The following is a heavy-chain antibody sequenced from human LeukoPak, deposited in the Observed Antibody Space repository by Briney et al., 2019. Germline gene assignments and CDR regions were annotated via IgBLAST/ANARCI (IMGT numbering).Heavy chain of an antibody. CDR3: AKGHCSSTSCHENYFDY. CDR2: ISWNSGSI. J-gene: IGHJ4*02. CDR1: GFTFDDYA. Sequence: GGSLRLSCAASGFTFDDYAMHWVRQAPGKGLEWVSGISWNSGSIGYADSVKGRFTISRDNAKNSLYLQMNSLRAEDTALYYCAKGHCSSTSCHENYFDYWGQGTLVTVSS. D-gene: IGHD2-2*01. V-gene: IGHV3-9*01.